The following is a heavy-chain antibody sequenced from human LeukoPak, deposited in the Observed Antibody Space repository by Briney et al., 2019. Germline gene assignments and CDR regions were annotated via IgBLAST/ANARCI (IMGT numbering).Heavy chain of an antibody. CDR2: INPNSGGT. V-gene: IGHV1-2*02. J-gene: IGHJ4*02. CDR1: GYTFTGYY. CDR3: ARGGAGSGALDY. Sequence: ASVKVSCKASGYTFTGYYMHWVRQAPGQGLEWMGWINPNSGGTNYAQKFQGRVTMTRDMSTSTVYMELSSLRSEDTAVYYCARGGAGSGALDYWGQGTLVTVSS. D-gene: IGHD3-10*01.